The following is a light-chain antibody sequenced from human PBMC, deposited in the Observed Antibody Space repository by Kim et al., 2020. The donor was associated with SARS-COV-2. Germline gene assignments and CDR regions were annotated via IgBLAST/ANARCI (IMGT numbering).Light chain of an antibody. Sequence: DIHMTQSPSTLSASVGDRVTITCRASQSIGNYLAWYQQKPGRAPTLLIYSESNLERGVPSRFSGSASGTEFTLTISSLQPDDSATYYCQHFYAYPWTFGQGTKVDIK. V-gene: IGKV1-5*03. CDR1: QSIGNY. J-gene: IGKJ1*01. CDR3: QHFYAYPWT. CDR2: SES.